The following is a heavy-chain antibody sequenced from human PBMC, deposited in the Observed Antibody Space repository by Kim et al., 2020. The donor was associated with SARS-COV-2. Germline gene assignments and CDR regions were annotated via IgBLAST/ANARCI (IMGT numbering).Heavy chain of an antibody. D-gene: IGHD5-12*01. Sequence: ADSVNGRLTISRDNSKNTLYLQMNSLRAEDTAVYYCARGRRYIVATIPDYWGQGTLVTVSS. CDR3: ARGRRYIVATIPDY. V-gene: IGHV3-30*01. J-gene: IGHJ4*02.